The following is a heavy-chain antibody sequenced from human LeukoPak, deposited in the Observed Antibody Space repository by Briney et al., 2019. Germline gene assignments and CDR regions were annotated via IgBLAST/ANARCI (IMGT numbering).Heavy chain of an antibody. V-gene: IGHV4-30-4*01. J-gene: IGHJ4*02. Sequence: SQTLSLTCTVSGGSISSGDYYWSWIRQPPGKGLEWIGYIYYSGSTYYNPSLKSRVTISVDTSKNQFSLKLSSVTAADTAVYYCARGGVYYDFWSGYYQKYYFDYWGQGTLVTVSS. CDR1: GGSISSGDYY. CDR3: ARGGVYYDFWSGYYQKYYFDY. CDR2: IYYSGST. D-gene: IGHD3-3*01.